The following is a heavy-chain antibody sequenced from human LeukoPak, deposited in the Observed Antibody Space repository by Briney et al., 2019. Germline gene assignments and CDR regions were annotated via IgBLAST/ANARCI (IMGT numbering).Heavy chain of an antibody. D-gene: IGHD6-13*01. CDR2: IWYDGSIQ. CDR1: GFTFSSYD. Sequence: GGSLRLSCAASGFTFSSYDMHWVRQAPGKGLEWVAVIWYDGSIQYYADSVQGRFTISRDSSENTLYLQMNSLRAEDTAVYFCARDKSWYFDYWGQGTLVTVSS. CDR3: ARDKSWYFDY. V-gene: IGHV3-33*08. J-gene: IGHJ4*02.